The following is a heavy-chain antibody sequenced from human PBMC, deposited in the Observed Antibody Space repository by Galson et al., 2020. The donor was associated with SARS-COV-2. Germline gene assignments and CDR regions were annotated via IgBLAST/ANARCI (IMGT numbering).Heavy chain of an antibody. J-gene: IGHJ4*02. CDR2: IYYSGST. CDR1: GGSISSGGYY. V-gene: IGHV4-31*03. CDR3: ARSPLLWFGELLSPFDY. D-gene: IGHD3-10*01. Sequence: SETLSLTCTVSGGSISSGGYYWSWIRQHQGKGLEWIGYIYYSGSTYYNPSLKSRVTISVDTSKNQFSLKLSSVTAADTAVYYCARSPLLWFGELLSPFDYWGQGTLVTVSS.